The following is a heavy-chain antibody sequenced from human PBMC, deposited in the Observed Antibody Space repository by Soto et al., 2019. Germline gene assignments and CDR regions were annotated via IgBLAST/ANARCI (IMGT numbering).Heavy chain of an antibody. D-gene: IGHD2-21*02. J-gene: IGHJ5*02. V-gene: IGHV4-39*01. CDR1: GGSISSSSYF. Sequence: QLQLQESGPGLVKPSETLSLTCSVSGGSISSSSYFWGWIRQPPGKGLEWIGSIYYSGSTYYNPSLKSRVTVSVDTSKNQFSLKLSSVTAADTAVYYCARHPSDFWFDPWRQGTLVTVSS. CDR3: ARHPSDFWFDP. CDR2: IYYSGST.